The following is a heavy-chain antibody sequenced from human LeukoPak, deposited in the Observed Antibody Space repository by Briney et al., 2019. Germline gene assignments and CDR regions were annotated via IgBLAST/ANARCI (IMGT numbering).Heavy chain of an antibody. V-gene: IGHV3-23*01. CDR3: AKDGDITGVSSIVHY. D-gene: IGHD2-15*01. Sequence: GGSLRLSCAASGFTFSSHAMSWVRQAPGKGLEWVSAISGSGGSTYYADSVKGRFTISRDNSKNTLYLQMNSLRAEDTAVYYCAKDGDITGVSSIVHYWGQGTLVTVSS. CDR2: ISGSGGST. CDR1: GFTFSSHA. J-gene: IGHJ4*02.